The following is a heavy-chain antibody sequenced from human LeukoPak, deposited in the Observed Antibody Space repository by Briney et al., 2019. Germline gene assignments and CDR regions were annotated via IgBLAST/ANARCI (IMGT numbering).Heavy chain of an antibody. J-gene: IGHJ5*02. CDR1: GFSFSSAW. D-gene: IGHD1-7*01. CDR2: IRANAEGGTA. CDR3: TTDRKELENH. V-gene: IGHV3-15*01. Sequence: GSLRLSCAGSGFSFSSAWMTWVRQAPGKGLEWAGRIRANAEGGTADYAAPVKGRFTISRDDSENTLYLQMSSLKIEDTATYYCTTDRKELENHWGQGTLVTVSS.